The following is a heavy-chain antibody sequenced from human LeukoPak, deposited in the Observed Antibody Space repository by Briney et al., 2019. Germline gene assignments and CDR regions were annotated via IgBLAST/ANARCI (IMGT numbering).Heavy chain of an antibody. CDR2: ISGSGGST. CDR1: GFTFSSYA. D-gene: IGHD1-26*01. V-gene: IGHV3-23*01. CDR3: ARDAYSGSSEGDFDY. J-gene: IGHJ4*02. Sequence: PGGSLRLSCAASGFTFSSYAMSWVRQAPGKGLEWVSAISGSGGSTYYADSVKGRFTISRDNSKNTLYLQMNSLRAEDTAVYYCARDAYSGSSEGDFDYWGQGTLVTVSS.